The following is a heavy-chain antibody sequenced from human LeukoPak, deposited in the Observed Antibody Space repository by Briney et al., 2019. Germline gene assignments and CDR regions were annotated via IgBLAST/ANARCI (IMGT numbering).Heavy chain of an antibody. CDR1: GASISSVDYY. Sequence: SQTLSLTCTVSGASISSVDYYWSWIRQPPGKGLEWIGYIYYNGNTFPFYSPSLKSRVTISVDTSKNQFSLKLSSVTAADTAVYYCARGRTSDYWGQGTLVTVSS. J-gene: IGHJ4*02. D-gene: IGHD1-1*01. V-gene: IGHV4-30-4*01. CDR3: ARGRTSDY. CDR2: IYYNGNTFP.